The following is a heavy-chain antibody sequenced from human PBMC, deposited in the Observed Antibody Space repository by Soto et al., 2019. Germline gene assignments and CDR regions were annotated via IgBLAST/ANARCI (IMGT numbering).Heavy chain of an antibody. Sequence: QVQLQESGPGLVKPSPTLSLTCTVSGGSISSGNYCWSWIRQPPGKGLEWIGFMSYSGSTSYNASLKSRVTISVDTSKSQFSLNLSFVTAADTAVYYCATMGTPATGLYYFDNWGQGTLVTVSS. CDR3: ATMGTPATGLYYFDN. V-gene: IGHV4-30-4*01. D-gene: IGHD1-7*01. CDR1: GGSISSGNYC. CDR2: MSYSGST. J-gene: IGHJ4*02.